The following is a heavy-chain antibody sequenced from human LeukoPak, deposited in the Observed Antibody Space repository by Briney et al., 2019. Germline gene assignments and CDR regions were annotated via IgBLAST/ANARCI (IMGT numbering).Heavy chain of an antibody. CDR2: ICYSGST. V-gene: IGHV4-39*01. CDR3: ARHRKGAPDFDY. Sequence: SETLSLTCTVSGGSISSSSYYWGWIRQPPGKGLVWIGSICYSGSTYYNPSLKSRVTISVDTSKNQFSLKLSSVTAADTAVYYCARHRKGAPDFDYWGQGTLVTVSS. CDR1: GGSISSSSYY. J-gene: IGHJ4*02. D-gene: IGHD6-6*01.